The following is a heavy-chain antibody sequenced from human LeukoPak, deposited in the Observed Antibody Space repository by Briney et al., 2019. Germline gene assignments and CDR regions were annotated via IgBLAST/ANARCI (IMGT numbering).Heavy chain of an antibody. D-gene: IGHD3-3*01. V-gene: IGHV3-23*01. Sequence: PGGSLGLSCAASGFTFSSYAMSWVRQAPGKGLEWVSAISGSGGSTYYADSVKGRFTISRDNSKNTLYLQMNSLRAEDTAVYYCAKSNFWSGYYDYWGQGTLVTVSS. J-gene: IGHJ4*02. CDR2: ISGSGGST. CDR3: AKSNFWSGYYDY. CDR1: GFTFSSYA.